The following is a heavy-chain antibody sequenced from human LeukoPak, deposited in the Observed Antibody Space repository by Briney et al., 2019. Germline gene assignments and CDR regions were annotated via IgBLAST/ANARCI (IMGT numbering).Heavy chain of an antibody. Sequence: ASVKVSCKASGYTFTSYDINWVRQATGQGLEWMRWMNPNTGNTGYAQKFQGRVTITRNTSISTAYMELRSLRSEDTAVYYCARDQTATYYYYDSSGLGAFGIWGQGTMVTVSS. CDR1: GYTFTSYD. CDR2: MNPNTGNT. J-gene: IGHJ3*02. V-gene: IGHV1-8*01. D-gene: IGHD3-22*01. CDR3: ARDQTATYYYYDSSGLGAFGI.